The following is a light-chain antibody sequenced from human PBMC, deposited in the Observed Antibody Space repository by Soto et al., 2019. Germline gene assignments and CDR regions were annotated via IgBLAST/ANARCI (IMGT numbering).Light chain of an antibody. J-gene: IGLJ1*01. CDR2: EVT. Sequence: QSVLTQPPSASGSPGQSVTISCTGTSSDVGGYNYVSWYQQHPGKAPKLMIYEVTKRPSGVPDSFSGSKSGNTASLTVFGLQAEDEADYYCSSYAGSNNLKVFGTGTKVTVL. CDR3: SSYAGSNNLKV. V-gene: IGLV2-8*01. CDR1: SSDVGGYNY.